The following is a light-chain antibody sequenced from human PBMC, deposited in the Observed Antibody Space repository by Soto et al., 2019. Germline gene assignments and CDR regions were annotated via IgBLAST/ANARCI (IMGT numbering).Light chain of an antibody. CDR3: QSYDNSLSGFYV. V-gene: IGLV1-40*01. Sequence: QSVLTQPPSVSGAPGQRVTISCTGSTSNIGTRYDVHWYQQLPGTAPKLLIYGNSNRSSGVPDRFSGSKSGTSASLAITGLQAEDEADYYCQSYDNSLSGFYVFGTGTKRTVL. CDR1: TSNIGTRYD. J-gene: IGLJ1*01. CDR2: GNS.